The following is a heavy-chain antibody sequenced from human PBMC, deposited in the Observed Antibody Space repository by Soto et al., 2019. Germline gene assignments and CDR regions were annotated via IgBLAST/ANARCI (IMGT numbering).Heavy chain of an antibody. CDR3: ASMTTVTTNYYYGMDV. CDR2: IIPILGTA. D-gene: IGHD4-17*01. CDR1: GGTFSSYA. Sequence: QVQLVQSGAEVKKPGSSVKVSCKASGGTFSSYAISWVRQAPGQGLEWMGGIIPILGTANYAQKFQGRVTLTADESTSTAYMELSSLRSEDTAVYYCASMTTVTTNYYYGMDVWGQGTTVTVSS. J-gene: IGHJ6*02. V-gene: IGHV1-69*01.